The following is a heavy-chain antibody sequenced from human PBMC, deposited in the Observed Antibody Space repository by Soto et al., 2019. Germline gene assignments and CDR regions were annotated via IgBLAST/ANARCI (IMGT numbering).Heavy chain of an antibody. CDR2: ISSSSSTI. V-gene: IGHV3-48*02. D-gene: IGHD6-6*01. Sequence: GGSLRLSCAASGFTFSSYSMNWVRQAPGKGLEWVSYISSSSSTIYYADSVKGRFTISRDNAKNSLYLQMNSLRDEDTAVYYCARDQSIAAHPRWYFDLWGRGTLVTVSS. CDR1: GFTFSSYS. CDR3: ARDQSIAAHPRWYFDL. J-gene: IGHJ2*01.